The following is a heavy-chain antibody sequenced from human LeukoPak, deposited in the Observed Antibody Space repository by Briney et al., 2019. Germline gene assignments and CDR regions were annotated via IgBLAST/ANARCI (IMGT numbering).Heavy chain of an antibody. J-gene: IGHJ4*02. V-gene: IGHV1-46*01. CDR1: GYTFTSYG. Sequence: ASVKVSCKASGYTFTSYGISWVRQAPGQGLEWMGIINPSGGSTSYAQKFQGRVTMTRDTSTSTVYMELSSLRSEDTAVYYCARAGYITGTLRLFDYWGQGTLVTASS. D-gene: IGHD1-7*01. CDR2: INPSGGST. CDR3: ARAGYITGTLRLFDY.